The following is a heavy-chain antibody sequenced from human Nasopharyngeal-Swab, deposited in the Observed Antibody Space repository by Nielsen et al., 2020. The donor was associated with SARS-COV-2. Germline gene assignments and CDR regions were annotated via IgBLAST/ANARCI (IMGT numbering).Heavy chain of an antibody. J-gene: IGHJ4*02. Sequence: SVKVSCKTSGDTFTNSAISWVRQAPGQGLEWMGGIVPALGLPNYAQKFRGRLTISADRSATTSYLELSSLRFEDTAIYYCAREGEYGAYDAPDYWGQGTLVTVSS. CDR1: GDTFTNSA. CDR3: AREGEYGAYDAPDY. D-gene: IGHD5-12*01. V-gene: IGHV1-69*10. CDR2: IVPALGLP.